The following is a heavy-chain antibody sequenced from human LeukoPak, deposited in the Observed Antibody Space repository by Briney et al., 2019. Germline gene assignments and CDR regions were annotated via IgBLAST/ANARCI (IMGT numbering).Heavy chain of an antibody. D-gene: IGHD6-19*01. Sequence: SETLSLTCTVSGGSVSSGSYYWSWIRQPPGKGLEWIGYIYYSGSTNYNPSLKSRVTISVDTSKNQFSLKLSSVTAADTAVYYCATIYSSGLFQHWGQGTLVAVSS. J-gene: IGHJ1*01. CDR3: ATIYSSGLFQH. V-gene: IGHV4-61*01. CDR1: GGSVSSGSYY. CDR2: IYYSGST.